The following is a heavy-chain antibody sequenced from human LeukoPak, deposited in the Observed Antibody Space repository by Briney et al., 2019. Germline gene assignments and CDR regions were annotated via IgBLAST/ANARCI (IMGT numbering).Heavy chain of an antibody. CDR1: GYTFTGYY. V-gene: IGHV1-2*02. CDR2: IDPDSGGT. Sequence: ASVKVSCKASGYTFTGYYMHWVRQAPGQGLEWMGWIDPDSGGTNYAQKFQGRVTMTRDTSISTAYMELSRLRSDDTAVYYCARDYSYYYGSGSSVNWFDPWGQGTPVTVSS. CDR3: ARDYSYYYGSGSSVNWFDP. D-gene: IGHD3-10*01. J-gene: IGHJ5*02.